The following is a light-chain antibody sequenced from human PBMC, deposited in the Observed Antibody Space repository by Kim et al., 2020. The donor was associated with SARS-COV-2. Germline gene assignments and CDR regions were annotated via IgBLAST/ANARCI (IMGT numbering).Light chain of an antibody. V-gene: IGKV3-11*01. CDR3: QQRTTWLT. Sequence: SLSPGERATLSCRASQSVGSYLPCYQQNRGQAPRLIMYDASSRAPGIPASFSGSGSVTDFTLTIYSLEPEDAAVYYCQQRTTWLTFGGGTKVYIK. CDR1: QSVGSY. CDR2: DAS. J-gene: IGKJ4*01.